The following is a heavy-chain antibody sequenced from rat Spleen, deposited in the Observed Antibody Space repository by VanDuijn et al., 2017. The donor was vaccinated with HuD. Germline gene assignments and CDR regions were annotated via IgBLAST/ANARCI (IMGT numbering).Heavy chain of an antibody. CDR2: IWTGGNT. D-gene: IGHD1-11*01. V-gene: IGHV2-43*01. Sequence: QVQLKESGPGLVQPSQTLSLTCTVSGFSLTSYHLSWVRQPPGKGLEWMGVIWTGGNTAYNSLLKSRLSISRDISKSQLFLKMNNLQTEETAMYFCARGGYATDNWGQGVMVTVSS. CDR3: ARGGYATDN. CDR1: GFSLTSYH. J-gene: IGHJ2*01.